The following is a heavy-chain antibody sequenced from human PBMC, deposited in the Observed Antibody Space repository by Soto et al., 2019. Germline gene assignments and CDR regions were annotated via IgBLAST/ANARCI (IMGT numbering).Heavy chain of an antibody. J-gene: IGHJ4*02. CDR1: GGSISSSNW. D-gene: IGHD3-10*01. CDR2: IYHSGST. Sequence: QVQLQESGPGLVKPSGTLSLTCAVSGGSISSSNWWSWVRQPPGKGLEWIGKIYHSGSTNYNPSLKRRVTISVDTSKNQFSLKLSSVTAADTAVYYCARVYMVRGTIIRYFDYWGQGTLVTVSS. V-gene: IGHV4-4*02. CDR3: ARVYMVRGTIIRYFDY.